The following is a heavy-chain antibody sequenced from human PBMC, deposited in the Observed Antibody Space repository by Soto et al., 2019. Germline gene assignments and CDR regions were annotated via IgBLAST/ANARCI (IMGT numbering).Heavy chain of an antibody. CDR3: ARGDSTVSSVFDY. J-gene: IGHJ4*02. CDR1: GGPFSSGGYY. CDR2: IYQNGDT. D-gene: IGHD4-17*01. V-gene: IGHV4-31*03. Sequence: SETLSLTCTVSGGPFSSGGYYWSWIRQEPGKGLEWIGYIYQNGDTSYNPSLKSRVTISADTSKTQFSLKLSSVTAAATAVYYCARGDSTVSSVFDYWGQGMLVTVSS.